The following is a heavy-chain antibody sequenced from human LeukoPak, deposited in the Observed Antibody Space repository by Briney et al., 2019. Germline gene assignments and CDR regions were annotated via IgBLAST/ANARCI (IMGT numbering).Heavy chain of an antibody. CDR1: GFTFSSYA. V-gene: IGHV3-23*01. J-gene: IGHJ4*02. D-gene: IGHD5-18*01. CDR3: AKDVTWVQLCPDY. CDR2: ISGSGGST. Sequence: PGGSLRLSCAASGFTFSSYAMSWVRQAPGKGLEWVSAISGSGGSTYYADSVKGRFTISRDNSKNTLYLQMNSLRAEDRAVYYCAKDVTWVQLCPDYWGQGTLVTVSS.